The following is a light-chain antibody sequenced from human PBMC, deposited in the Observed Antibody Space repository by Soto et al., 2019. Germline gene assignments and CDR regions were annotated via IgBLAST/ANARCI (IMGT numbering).Light chain of an antibody. Sequence: SYELTQPPSVSVAPGKTARNTCGGNSIGSQIVHWYQQRPGQAPVLVIYFDRDRPSGIPERFSGSKSGNTATLTISRVEAGDEADYHCQVWDTDGDHVVFGGATKLTVL. V-gene: IGLV3-21*04. CDR1: SIGSQI. J-gene: IGLJ2*01. CDR3: QVWDTDGDHVV. CDR2: FDR.